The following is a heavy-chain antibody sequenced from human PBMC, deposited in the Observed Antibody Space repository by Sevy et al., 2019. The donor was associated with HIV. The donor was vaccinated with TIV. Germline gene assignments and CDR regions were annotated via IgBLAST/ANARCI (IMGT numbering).Heavy chain of an antibody. CDR1: GFTVSSNY. Sequence: GWSLRLSCAASGFTVSSNYMSWVRQAPGKGLEWVSVIYSGGNTYYTDSVKGRFTISRDNSKNTLYLQMNSLRAEDTAVYYCARVGFDSSGYYNRGGYFDYWGQGTLVTVSS. CDR3: ARVGFDSSGYYNRGGYFDY. CDR2: IYSGGNT. V-gene: IGHV3-53*01. D-gene: IGHD3-22*01. J-gene: IGHJ4*02.